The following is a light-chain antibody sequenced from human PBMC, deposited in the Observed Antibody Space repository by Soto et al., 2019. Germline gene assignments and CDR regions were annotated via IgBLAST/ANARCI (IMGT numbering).Light chain of an antibody. CDR3: QQYSSYSYT. CDR1: NHVRNNY. CDR2: DAS. Sequence: TKVPCTLPLSPGDRATLSCRASNHVRNNYLAWYQQKPGQAPRLLIYDASSRATGIPDRFSGSGSGTDFTLTISRLQPEDFAVYYCQQYSSYSYTFGQGTKVDIK. V-gene: IGKV3-20*01. J-gene: IGKJ2*01.